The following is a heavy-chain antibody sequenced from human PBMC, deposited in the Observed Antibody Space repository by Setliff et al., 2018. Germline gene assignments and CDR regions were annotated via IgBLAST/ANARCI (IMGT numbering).Heavy chain of an antibody. V-gene: IGHV3-20*04. J-gene: IGHJ4*02. CDR3: AKCSSWHGHYPHFNY. CDR1: GFTFKDYG. Sequence: GSLRLSCAASGFTFKDYGMAWVRQSPGKGLEWVAGINWSGGTAGYADSVKGRFTISRDNSNNTLYLQMSSLRAEDTAVYYCAKCSSWHGHYPHFNYWGQGTLVTVSS. CDR2: INWSGGTA. D-gene: IGHD6-13*01.